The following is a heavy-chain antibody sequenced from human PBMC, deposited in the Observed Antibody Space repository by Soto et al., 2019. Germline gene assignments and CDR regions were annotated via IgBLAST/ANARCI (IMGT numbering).Heavy chain of an antibody. V-gene: IGHV1-69*13. J-gene: IGHJ6*02. CDR2: IIPIFGTA. Sequence: SVKVSCKASGGTVSSYAISWVRQAPGQGLEWRGGIIPIFGTAHYAQKFQGRVTITAVESTSTAYMALSSLRSEYKAVYYCARGKYYYYGMDVWGQGATVTVSS. CDR1: GGTVSSYA. CDR3: ARGKYYYYGMDV.